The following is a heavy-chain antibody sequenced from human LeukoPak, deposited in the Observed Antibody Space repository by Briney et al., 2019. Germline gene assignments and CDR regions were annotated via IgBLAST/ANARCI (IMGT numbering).Heavy chain of an antibody. V-gene: IGHV4-4*07. J-gene: IGHJ4*02. CDR3: ARTNHDISGYYDYFDC. CDR1: GGSISNYY. CDR2: IYASGST. D-gene: IGHD3-22*01. Sequence: PSETLSLTCIVSGGSISNYYWTWIRQPAGKGLEWIGRIYASGSTNYNPSLKSRVTMSVDTSKNQFSLHLSSVTAADAAMYSCARTNHDISGYYDYFDCWGQGTLVTVSS.